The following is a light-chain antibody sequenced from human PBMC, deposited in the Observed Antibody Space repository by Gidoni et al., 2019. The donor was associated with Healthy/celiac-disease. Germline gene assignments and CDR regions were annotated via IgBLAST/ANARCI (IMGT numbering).Light chain of an antibody. V-gene: IGKV1-39*01. J-gene: IGKJ4*01. CDR1: QSISSY. CDR2: AAS. Sequence: DIPIPHAPSSLSASVGDRVTITCRASQSISSYLNWYQQKPGKAPKLLIYAASSLQSGVPSRFSGSGSGTDFTLTISSLQPEDFATYYCQQSYSTPPTFGGGTKVEIK. CDR3: QQSYSTPPT.